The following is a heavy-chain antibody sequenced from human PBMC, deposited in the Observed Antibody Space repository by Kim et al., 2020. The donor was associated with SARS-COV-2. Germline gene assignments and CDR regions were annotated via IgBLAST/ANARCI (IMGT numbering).Heavy chain of an antibody. CDR1: GFTFSSYA. CDR2: ISGSGGST. D-gene: IGHD3-3*01. J-gene: IGHJ3*02. V-gene: IGHV3-23*01. Sequence: GGSLRLSCAASGFTFSSYAMSWVRQAPGKGLEWVSAISGSGGSTYYADSVKGRFTISRDNSKNTLYLQMNSLRAEDTAVYYCAKDWGPDDEWLLYHDAFDIWGQGTMVTVSS. CDR3: AKDWGPDDEWLLYHDAFDI.